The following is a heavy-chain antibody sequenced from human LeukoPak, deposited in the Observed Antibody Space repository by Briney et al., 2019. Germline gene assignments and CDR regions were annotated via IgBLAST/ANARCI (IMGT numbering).Heavy chain of an antibody. D-gene: IGHD5-12*01. CDR1: GGSFSGF. CDR2: VHHRGST. Sequence: SETLSLTCAVYGGSFSGFWSWIRQPPGEGLGWIGQVHHRGSTNYSPSLKSRITISVDTSKNQFSLKLTSVIVADTAVYYCARHRGYDFDYWGQGTLVTVSS. J-gene: IGHJ4*02. CDR3: ARHRGYDFDY. V-gene: IGHV4-34*01.